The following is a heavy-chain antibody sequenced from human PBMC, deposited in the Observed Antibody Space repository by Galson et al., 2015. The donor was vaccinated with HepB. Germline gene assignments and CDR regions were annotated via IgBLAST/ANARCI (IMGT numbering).Heavy chain of an antibody. Sequence: SVKVSCKASGYTLTSYYMHWVRQAPGQGLEWMGIINPSGGSTSYAQKFQGRVTMTRDTSTSTVYMELSSLRSEDTAVYYCATLDFWSGYPEKRWFDPWGQGTLVTVSS. CDR3: ATLDFWSGYPEKRWFDP. CDR2: INPSGGST. J-gene: IGHJ5*02. CDR1: GYTLTSYY. D-gene: IGHD3-3*01. V-gene: IGHV1-46*01.